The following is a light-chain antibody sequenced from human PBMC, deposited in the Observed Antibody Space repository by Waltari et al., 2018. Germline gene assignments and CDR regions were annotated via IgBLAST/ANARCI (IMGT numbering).Light chain of an antibody. CDR3: QRSYIIPLT. V-gene: IGKV1-39*01. J-gene: IGKJ4*01. CDR2: AAS. Sequence: DIQMTQSPSSLSASVGDRVIITCRASQGINRFLNWYQQKAGKAPKLLIYAASSLQSGVQARFNCGGSGTDFTLTISSLQPEDFATYDCQRSYIIPLTFGGGTKVEIK. CDR1: QGINRF.